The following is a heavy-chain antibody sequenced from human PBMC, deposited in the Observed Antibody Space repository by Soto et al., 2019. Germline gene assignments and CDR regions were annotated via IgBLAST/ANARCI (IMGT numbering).Heavy chain of an antibody. CDR2: IYPGDSDT. CDR1: GFNFSRFW. V-gene: IGHV5-51*01. D-gene: IGHD2-15*01. Sequence: GESLKISCKGSGFNFSRFWIGRVRQMPGKGLEWMGIIYPGDSDTRYSPSFLGQVTISADKSISTAYLQWSSLEASDTAMYYCARASTGTGHNYWPYYYYGMDVWGQGTTVTVSS. CDR3: ARASTGTGHNYWPYYYYGMDV. J-gene: IGHJ6*02.